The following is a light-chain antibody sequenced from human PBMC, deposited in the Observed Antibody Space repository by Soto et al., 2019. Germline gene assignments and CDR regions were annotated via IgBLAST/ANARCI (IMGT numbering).Light chain of an antibody. CDR2: DAY. CDR1: QSVRSNF. CDR3: QQYAGSPRT. J-gene: IGKJ2*01. Sequence: EIVLTQSPGTLSLSPGDTATLSCRASQSVRSNFLAWYQHKPGQAPRLLIHDAYSRATGIPDRFSGSGSDRDFTLTISRLEPEDFAVYYCQQYAGSPRTFGQGTRWISN. V-gene: IGKV3-20*01.